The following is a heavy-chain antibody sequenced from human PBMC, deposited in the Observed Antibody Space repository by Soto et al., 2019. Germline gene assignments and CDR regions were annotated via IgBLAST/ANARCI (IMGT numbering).Heavy chain of an antibody. V-gene: IGHV3-11*01. J-gene: IGHJ4*02. D-gene: IGHD6-13*01. Sequence: GGSLRLSCAASGFTFSDYYMSWIRQAPGKGLEWVSYISSSGSTIYYADSVKGRFTISRDNAKNSLYLQMNSLRAEDTAVYYCAREEGSGIAAVFFDYWGQGTLVTVSS. CDR1: GFTFSDYY. CDR3: AREEGSGIAAVFFDY. CDR2: ISSSGSTI.